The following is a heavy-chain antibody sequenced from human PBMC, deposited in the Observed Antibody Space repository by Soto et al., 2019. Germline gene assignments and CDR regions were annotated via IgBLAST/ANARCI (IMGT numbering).Heavy chain of an antibody. V-gene: IGHV1-2*02. CDR2: INPNSGGT. D-gene: IGHD2-8*01. CDR1: GYTFTGYY. Sequence: GASVKVSCKVSGYTFTGYYMHWVRQAPGQGLEWMGWINPNSGGTNYAQKFQGRVTMTRDTSISTAYMELSRLRSDDTAVYYCARGKANIETMLYSNYYYYYGMDVWGQGTTVTVSS. J-gene: IGHJ6*02. CDR3: ARGKANIETMLYSNYYYYYGMDV.